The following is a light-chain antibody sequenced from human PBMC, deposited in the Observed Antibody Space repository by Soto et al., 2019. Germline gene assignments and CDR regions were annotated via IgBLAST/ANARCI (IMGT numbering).Light chain of an antibody. V-gene: IGKV3-15*01. CDR1: QSVSTN. J-gene: IGKJ1*01. Sequence: EIVMTQSPATLSVSPGERATLSCTASQSVSTNLVWYQQKPGQAPRLLIYGASTRATGVPGRFSGTGSGTEFTLTISSLQSEDSAVYYCQQYNHWWTFGQGTKVEI. CDR2: GAS. CDR3: QQYNHWWT.